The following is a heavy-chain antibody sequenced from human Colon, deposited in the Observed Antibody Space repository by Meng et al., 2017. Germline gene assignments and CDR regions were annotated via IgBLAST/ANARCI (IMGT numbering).Heavy chain of an antibody. Sequence: QLQESGQGLVKPSETATHTCTVHGGFLNSDDYNWSWIRPSPGGGLEWIGLLSYSGNTFYNPSLRSRVAISADTSKSQFSLYLRSVTAADTAVYYCAREWRHYYGAGSFDYWGQGALVTVSS. CDR1: GGFLNSDDYN. D-gene: IGHD3-10*01. J-gene: IGHJ4*02. CDR3: AREWRHYYGAGSFDY. V-gene: IGHV4-30-4*01. CDR2: LSYSGNT.